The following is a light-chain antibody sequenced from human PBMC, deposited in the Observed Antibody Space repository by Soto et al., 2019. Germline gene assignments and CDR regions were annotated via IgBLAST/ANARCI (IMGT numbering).Light chain of an antibody. CDR2: MAS. CDR3: EQYDTYPWT. Sequence: DIQMIQSPSTLSASVGDRVTITCRASQNVNSWLAWHQQKPGKAPKVLIYMASNLERGVPSRFSCSGSGTELTLTISSLQPDDFATYYCEQYDTYPWTFGQGTKVEIK. J-gene: IGKJ1*01. CDR1: QNVNSW. V-gene: IGKV1-5*03.